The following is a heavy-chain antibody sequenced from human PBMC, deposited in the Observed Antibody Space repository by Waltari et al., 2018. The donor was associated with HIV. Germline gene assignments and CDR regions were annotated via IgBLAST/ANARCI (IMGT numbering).Heavy chain of an antibody. CDR2: INSEGSRT. CDR3: ARAGRDGKLPPDY. Sequence: EVQLVESGGGSVQPGGYLRLSCAASGFTFSSYWLHWVRPAPGKGLVWVSRINSEGSRTSYADSVKGRFTISRDNAKNTVYLQMNSLRAEDTAVYYCARAGRDGKLPPDYWGQGTLVTISS. CDR1: GFTFSSYW. D-gene: IGHD1-26*01. V-gene: IGHV3-74*01. J-gene: IGHJ4*02.